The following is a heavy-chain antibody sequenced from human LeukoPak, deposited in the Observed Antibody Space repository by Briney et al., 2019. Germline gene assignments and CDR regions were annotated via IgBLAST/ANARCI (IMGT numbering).Heavy chain of an antibody. V-gene: IGHV3-7*01. Sequence: GGSLRLSCVGSEFSFSSYWMSWVRQAPGKGLEWVANIKEDGTEAYYMDSVKGRLTISRDNAKKSLYLQMNSLRVEDTAVYYCARDRGGFDRSYFYYFMDAWGDGNTVTVSS. D-gene: IGHD5-12*01. J-gene: IGHJ6*03. CDR1: EFSFSSYW. CDR3: ARDRGGFDRSYFYYFMDA. CDR2: IKEDGTEA.